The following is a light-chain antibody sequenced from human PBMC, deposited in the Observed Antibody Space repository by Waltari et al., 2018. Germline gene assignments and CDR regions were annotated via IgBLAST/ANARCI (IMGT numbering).Light chain of an antibody. V-gene: IGLV3-19*01. CDR2: GKN. CDR3: TSRDSSGNRDVV. CDR1: SLRSYY. J-gene: IGLJ2*01. Sequence: SSELTQDPAVSVALGQTVRITCQGDSLRSYYASWYQQKPGQAPVLVIYGKNNRPSGVPERFSGSSSGNTAALTITGAQAEDEADYYFTSRDSSGNRDVVFGGGTKLTFL.